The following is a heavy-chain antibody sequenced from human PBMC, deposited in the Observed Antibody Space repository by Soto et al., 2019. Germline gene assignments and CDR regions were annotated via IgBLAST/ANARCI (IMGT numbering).Heavy chain of an antibody. CDR3: AARYFDWLLYVGYYGMDV. J-gene: IGHJ6*02. V-gene: IGHV4-4*07. D-gene: IGHD3-9*01. CDR2: IYTSGST. Sequence: SETLSLTCTVSGGSISSYYWSWIRQPAGKGLEWIGRIYTSGSTNYNPSLKSRVTMSVDTSKNQFSLKLSSVTAEDTAVYYCAARYFDWLLYVGYYGMDVWGQGTTVTVSS. CDR1: GGSISSYY.